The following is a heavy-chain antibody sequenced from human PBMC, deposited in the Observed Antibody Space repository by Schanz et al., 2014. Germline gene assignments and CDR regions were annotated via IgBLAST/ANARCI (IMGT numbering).Heavy chain of an antibody. CDR2: IYHSGST. D-gene: IGHD6-13*01. Sequence: QLQLQESGPGLVKPSETLSLTCTVSGGSISSSSYFWGWIRQPPGKGLEWFGSIYHSGSTYNNPSHKSRVTMSVDPSKNQFPLKLSSVTAADTALYYCARHMGRLSSSRGNYFDYWGQGTLVTVSS. V-gene: IGHV4-39*01. CDR1: GGSISSSSYF. J-gene: IGHJ4*02. CDR3: ARHMGRLSSSRGNYFDY.